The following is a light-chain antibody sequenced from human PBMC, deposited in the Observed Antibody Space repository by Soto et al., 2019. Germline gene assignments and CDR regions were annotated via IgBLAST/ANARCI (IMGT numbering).Light chain of an antibody. J-gene: IGLJ1*01. CDR1: SSDVGGYNY. CDR2: DVS. Sequence: QSVLTQPRSVSGSPGPAVTISCPGNSSDVGGYNYVSWYQQHPGKAPKLMIYDVSKRPSGVPDRFSGSKSGNTASLTISGLQAEDEADYYCCSYAGSYSYVFGTGTKVTVL. CDR3: CSYAGSYSYV. V-gene: IGLV2-11*01.